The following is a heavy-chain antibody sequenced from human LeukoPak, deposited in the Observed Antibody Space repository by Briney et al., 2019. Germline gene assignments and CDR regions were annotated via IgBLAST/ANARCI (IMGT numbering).Heavy chain of an antibody. CDR2: VKSKGSGGTI. J-gene: IGHJ4*02. CDR1: GLTFTDAW. V-gene: IGHV3-15*01. D-gene: IGHD4-23*01. CDR3: AHIFSAVTPAFAS. Sequence: GGSLRLSCAVSGLTFTDAWMSWVRQAPGKGLEWVGRVKSKGSGGTIDYAAPVKHRFTISRDDSKNTLFLQMSSLKTEDTAVYYCAHIFSAVTPAFASWGQGTLVTVSS.